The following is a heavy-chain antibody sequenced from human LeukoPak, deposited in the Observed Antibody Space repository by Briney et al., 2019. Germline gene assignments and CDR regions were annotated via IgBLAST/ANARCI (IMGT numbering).Heavy chain of an antibody. V-gene: IGHV3-7*01. Sequence: PGGSLRLSCAASGFTFSSYWMSWVRQAPGKGLEWVANIKQDGSEKYYVDSVKGRFTISRDNAKNSLYLQMNTLRPEDTAVYYCAREGNVAVVTAFDVWGQGTMVTVSS. CDR1: GFTFSSYW. J-gene: IGHJ3*01. D-gene: IGHD2-2*01. CDR2: IKQDGSEK. CDR3: AREGNVAVVTAFDV.